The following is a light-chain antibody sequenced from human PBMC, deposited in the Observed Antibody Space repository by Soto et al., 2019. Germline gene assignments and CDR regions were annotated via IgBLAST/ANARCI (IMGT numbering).Light chain of an antibody. CDR3: QQYGNSRWT. Sequence: EIVLTQSPDTLSLSPGERAPLSCRASQRVSSSYLAWYQQTPGQAPRLLIYGTSNRATGIPDRFSGSGSGTDFTLTISRLEPEDFAVYYCQQYGNSRWTFGQGTKVEIK. CDR1: QRVSSSY. J-gene: IGKJ1*01. CDR2: GTS. V-gene: IGKV3-20*01.